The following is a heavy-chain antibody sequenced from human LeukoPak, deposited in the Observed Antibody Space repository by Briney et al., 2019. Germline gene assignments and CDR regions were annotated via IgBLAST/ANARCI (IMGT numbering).Heavy chain of an antibody. J-gene: IGHJ4*02. D-gene: IGHD6-19*01. V-gene: IGHV4-59*08. CDR1: GGTISSYY. CDR3: ARWYSSGWAFDY. Sequence: SETLSLTCTVTGGTISSYYWNWIRQPPGKGLEWIGYIHYSGSTKYNPSLKSRVTISVDTSKNQFSLKLSSVTAADTAVYYCARWYSSGWAFDYWGQGTLVTVSS. CDR2: IHYSGST.